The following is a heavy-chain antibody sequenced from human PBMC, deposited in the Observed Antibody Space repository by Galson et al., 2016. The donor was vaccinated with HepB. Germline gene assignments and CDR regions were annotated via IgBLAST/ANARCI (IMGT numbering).Heavy chain of an antibody. D-gene: IGHD6-19*01. Sequence: SETLSLTCAVYGGSFSGFHWTWIRQAPGRGLEWLGEINHSGNTNYDPSLKSRVTISVDTSKNQFSLRLNSVTAADTGVYYCATGIVVAGKYYYYYMDVWGKGTTVTVSS. J-gene: IGHJ6*03. CDR2: INHSGNT. CDR1: GGSFSGFH. CDR3: ATGIVVAGKYYYYYMDV. V-gene: IGHV4-34*01.